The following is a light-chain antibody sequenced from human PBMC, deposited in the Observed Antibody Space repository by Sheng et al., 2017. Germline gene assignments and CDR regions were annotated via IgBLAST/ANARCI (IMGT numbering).Light chain of an antibody. CDR1: QSVTSD. V-gene: IGKV3-11*01. J-gene: IGKJ4*01. CDR2: DAS. Sequence: EVVLTQSPATLSLSPGESATLSCRAGQSVTSDIAWYQQKPGQAPRLLIYDASTRPTGTPARFSGGRSGTDFILTISGLEPEDFGVYYCQQYDNWPPLTFGGGTKVEIK. CDR3: QQYDNWPPLT.